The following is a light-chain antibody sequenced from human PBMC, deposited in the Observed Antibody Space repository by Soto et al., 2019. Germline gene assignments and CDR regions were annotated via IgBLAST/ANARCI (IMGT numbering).Light chain of an antibody. CDR1: QSISSY. Sequence: DIQMTQSPSSLSASVGDRVTITCRASQSISSYLNWYQQKPGKAPKLLIYAASSLQSGVPSRFSGSGSGTVFTITISRPQPEYVVTYYCQHNYSTPSTFGQGTKVEIK. CDR3: QHNYSTPST. J-gene: IGKJ1*01. CDR2: AAS. V-gene: IGKV1-39*01.